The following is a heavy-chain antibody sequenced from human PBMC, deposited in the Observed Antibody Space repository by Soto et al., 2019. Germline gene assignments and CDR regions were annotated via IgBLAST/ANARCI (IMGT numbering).Heavy chain of an antibody. CDR1: GGSISSSSYY. J-gene: IGHJ4*02. D-gene: IGHD5-18*01. CDR2: IYYSGST. CDR3: ARLKVDTAFDY. Sequence: SETLSLTCTVSGGSISSSSYYWGWIRQPPGKGLEWIGSIYYSGSTYYNPSLKSRVTISVDTSKNQFSLKLSSVTAADTAVYYCARLKVDTAFDYWGQGTLVTVSS. V-gene: IGHV4-39*01.